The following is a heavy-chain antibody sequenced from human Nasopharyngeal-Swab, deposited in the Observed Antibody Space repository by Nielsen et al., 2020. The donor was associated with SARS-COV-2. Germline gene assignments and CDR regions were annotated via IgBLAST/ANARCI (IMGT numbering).Heavy chain of an antibody. V-gene: IGHV4-34*01. D-gene: IGHD2-2*01. J-gene: IGHJ6*03. CDR3: ARGLSGIVPAPILGLGPYYSYYYMDV. CDR2: INQSGRT. CDR1: GGSFSAYS. Sequence: SETLSLTCAVYGGSFSAYSWAWIRQPQGKGLEWIAEINQSGRTNYSPSLKSRVTVSVDTSKNQFSLKLSSVTAADTAVYYCARGLSGIVPAPILGLGPYYSYYYMDVWGKGTTVTVSS.